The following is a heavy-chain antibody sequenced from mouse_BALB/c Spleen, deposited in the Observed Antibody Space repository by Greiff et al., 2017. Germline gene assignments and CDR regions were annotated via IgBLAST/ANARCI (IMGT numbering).Heavy chain of an antibody. CDR1: GFTFSSYY. CDR2: INSNGGST. Sequence: EVKLVESGGGLVKLGGSLKLSCAASGFTFSSYYMSWVRQTPEKRLELVAAINSNGGSTYYPDTVKGRFTISRDNAKNTLYLQMSSLKSEDTALYYCARHEGKGAWFAYWGQGTLVTVSA. J-gene: IGHJ3*01. V-gene: IGHV5-6-2*01. CDR3: ARHEGKGAWFAY.